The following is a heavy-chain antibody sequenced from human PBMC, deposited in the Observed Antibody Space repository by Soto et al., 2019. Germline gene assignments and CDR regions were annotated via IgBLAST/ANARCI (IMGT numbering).Heavy chain of an antibody. Sequence: GSLRLSCSASGFTFSSYSMNWVRQAPGKGLEWVSYISSSSSTIYYADSVKGRFTISRDNAKNSLYLQMNSLRDEDTAVYYCARGERYYYDSSGPRNFDYWGQGTLVTVSS. D-gene: IGHD3-22*01. CDR1: GFTFSSYS. CDR2: ISSSSSTI. CDR3: ARGERYYYDSSGPRNFDY. J-gene: IGHJ4*02. V-gene: IGHV3-48*02.